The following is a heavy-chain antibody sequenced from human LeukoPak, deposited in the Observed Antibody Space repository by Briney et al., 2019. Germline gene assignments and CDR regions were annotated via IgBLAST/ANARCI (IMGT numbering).Heavy chain of an antibody. V-gene: IGHV5-51*01. CDR2: IYPGDSDT. D-gene: IGHD2-2*01. Sequence: GESLKISCKGSGYRFTSYWFGWVRQMPRKGLEWMGFIYPGDSDTRYSPSFQGQVTISAEKSISTAYLQWSSLKSSATALYYSTRGTLGYCRGTSCYYFDECGERSLLSVSS. J-gene: IGHJ4*01. CDR1: GYRFTSYW. CDR3: TRGTLGYCRGTSCYYFDE.